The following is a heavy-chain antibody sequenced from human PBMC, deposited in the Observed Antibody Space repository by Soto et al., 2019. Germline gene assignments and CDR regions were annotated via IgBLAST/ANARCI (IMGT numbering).Heavy chain of an antibody. Sequence: PSETLSLTCAVSGGSISSGGYSWSWIRQPPGKGLEWIGYIYHSGSTYYNPSLKSRVTISVDRSKNQFSLKLSSVTAADTAVYYCARASYVITIFGVVPRWFDPWCQGALVTVSS. V-gene: IGHV4-30-2*01. CDR2: IYHSGST. CDR1: GGSISSGGYS. CDR3: ARASYVITIFGVVPRWFDP. J-gene: IGHJ5*02. D-gene: IGHD3-3*01.